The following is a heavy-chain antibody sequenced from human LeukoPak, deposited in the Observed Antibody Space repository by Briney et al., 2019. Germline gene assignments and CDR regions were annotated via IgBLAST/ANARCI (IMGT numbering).Heavy chain of an antibody. CDR1: AFTFRNYG. J-gene: IGHJ4*02. Sequence: GGSLRLSCAASAFTFRNYGMSWVRQAPGKGLEWVSAISGSGGSTYYADSVKGRFTISRDNSKNTLYLQMDSLRAEDTAVYYCAGGDGYILDYWGQGTLVTVSS. CDR2: ISGSGGST. D-gene: IGHD5-24*01. CDR3: AGGDGYILDY. V-gene: IGHV3-23*01.